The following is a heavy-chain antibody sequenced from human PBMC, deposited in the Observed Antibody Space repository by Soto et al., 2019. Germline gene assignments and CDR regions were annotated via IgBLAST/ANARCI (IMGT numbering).Heavy chain of an antibody. V-gene: IGHV3-30*18. CDR1: GFTFSSYG. D-gene: IGHD4-17*01. CDR2: ISYDGSNK. Sequence: GGSLRLSCAASGFTFSSYGMHWVRQAPGKGLEWVAVISYDGSNKYYADSVKGRFTISRDNSKNTLYLQMNSLRAEDTAVYYCANALTTVTTWGVDYWGQGTLVTSPQ. CDR3: ANALTTVTTWGVDY. J-gene: IGHJ4*02.